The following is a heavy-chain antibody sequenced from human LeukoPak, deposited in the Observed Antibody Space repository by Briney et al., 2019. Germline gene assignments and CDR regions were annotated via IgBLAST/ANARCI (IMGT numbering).Heavy chain of an antibody. CDR1: GFTFSDYY. CDR3: ARDREVVAFDI. J-gene: IGHJ3*02. CDR2: ISGTTTYT. D-gene: IGHD2-15*01. Sequence: GGSLRLSCAASGFTFSDYYMSWIRQPPGKGLEWVSYISGTTTYTNYADSVRGRFTISRDNSKNSLYLQMNSLRAEDTAVYYCARDREVVAFDIWGQGTMVTVSS. V-gene: IGHV3-11*05.